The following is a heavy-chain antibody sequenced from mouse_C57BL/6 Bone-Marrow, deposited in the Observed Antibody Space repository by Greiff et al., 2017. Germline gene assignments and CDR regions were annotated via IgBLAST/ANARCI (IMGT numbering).Heavy chain of an antibody. CDR1: GYAFSSSW. D-gene: IGHD3-3*01. V-gene: IGHV1-82*01. J-gene: IGHJ1*03. CDR3: ASAGTRGSWYFDV. CDR2: LYPGDGDT. Sequence: VQLQQSGPELVKPGASVKISCKASGYAFSSSWMNWVKQRPGKGLEWIGRLYPGDGDTHYNGKFKGKATLTADKSSSTAYMQLRSLPSEDSAVYFCASAGTRGSWYFDVWGTGTTVTVSS.